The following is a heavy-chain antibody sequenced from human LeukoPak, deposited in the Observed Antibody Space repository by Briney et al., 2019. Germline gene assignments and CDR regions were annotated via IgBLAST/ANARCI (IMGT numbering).Heavy chain of an antibody. V-gene: IGHV3-74*01. Sequence: GGSLRLSCAASGFTFSSYWMHWVRQSPGKGLVWVSRINRDGSSTSYADSVKGRFTISRDNAKNTLYLQMNSLRAEDTAVYYCAKGWSPQWLTKMSYFDYWGQGTLVTVSS. J-gene: IGHJ4*02. CDR1: GFTFSSYW. CDR3: AKGWSPQWLTKMSYFDY. D-gene: IGHD6-19*01. CDR2: INRDGSST.